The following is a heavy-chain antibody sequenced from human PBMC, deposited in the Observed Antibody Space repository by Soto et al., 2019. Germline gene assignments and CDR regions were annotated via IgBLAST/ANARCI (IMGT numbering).Heavy chain of an antibody. D-gene: IGHD3-22*01. V-gene: IGHV3-33*01. CDR3: ARDYDRLWFFDL. J-gene: IGHJ2*01. CDR2: IWYDGSNK. CDR1: GFTFNNYV. Sequence: WGSLRLSCAASGFTFNNYVMHWVRQAPGKGLEWVAIIWYDGSNKFYADSVKGRFTISRDNSKNSLYLQMNSLRAEDTAVYYYARDYDRLWFFDLWGRGTLVTVSS.